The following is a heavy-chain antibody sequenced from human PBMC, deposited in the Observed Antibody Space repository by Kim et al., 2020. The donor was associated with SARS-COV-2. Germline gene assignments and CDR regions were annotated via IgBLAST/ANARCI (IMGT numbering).Heavy chain of an antibody. V-gene: IGHV3-48*02. J-gene: IGHJ3*02. Sequence: GGSLRLSCATSGFTFSAYDMNWVRQAPGKWLEWLSFITKRSTTIYYADSVEGRFTISRDNAKNSLFLQMNSLRDEDTALYYCVRDRMGGAFDMWGQGTMV. CDR3: VRDRMGGAFDM. CDR2: ITKRSTTI. CDR1: GFTFSAYD. D-gene: IGHD3-16*01.